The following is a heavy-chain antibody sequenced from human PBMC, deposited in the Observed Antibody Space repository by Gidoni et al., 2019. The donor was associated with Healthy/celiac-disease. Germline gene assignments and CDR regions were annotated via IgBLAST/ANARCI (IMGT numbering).Heavy chain of an antibody. V-gene: IGHV4-4*07. Sequence: LEWIGRIYTSGSTNYNPSLKSRVTMSVDTSKNQFSLKLSSVTAADTAVYYCARDVRAAHSYYYYGMDVWGQGTTVTVSS. CDR3: ARDVRAAHSYYYYGMDV. D-gene: IGHD6-6*01. CDR2: IYTSGST. J-gene: IGHJ6*02.